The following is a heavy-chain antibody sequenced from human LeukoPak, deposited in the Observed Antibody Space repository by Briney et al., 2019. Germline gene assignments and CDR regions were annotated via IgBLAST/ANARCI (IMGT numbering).Heavy chain of an antibody. D-gene: IGHD3-22*01. CDR2: ISSSGSTI. CDR1: GFTFSDYY. Sequence: GGSLRLSCAASGFTFSDYYMSWIRQATGKGREWGAYISSSGSTIYYADSVKGGFTISRENAKNSLYLQMNSLRAEDTAVYYCARDPEPYYDSSGYWNYWGQGTLVTVSS. V-gene: IGHV3-11*04. CDR3: ARDPEPYYDSSGYWNY. J-gene: IGHJ4*02.